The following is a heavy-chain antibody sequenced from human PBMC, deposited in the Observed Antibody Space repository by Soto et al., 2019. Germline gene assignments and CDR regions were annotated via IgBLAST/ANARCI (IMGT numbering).Heavy chain of an antibody. CDR2: ISYDGSNK. Sequence: GGSPRLSCAASGFTFSSYAMHWFRQAPGKGLEWVAVISYDGSNKYYADSVKGRFTISRDNSKNTLYLQMNSLRAEDTAVYYCARGPRSGYFAFDIWGQGTMVTVSS. D-gene: IGHD3-22*01. CDR3: ARGPRSGYFAFDI. CDR1: GFTFSSYA. V-gene: IGHV3-30-3*01. J-gene: IGHJ3*02.